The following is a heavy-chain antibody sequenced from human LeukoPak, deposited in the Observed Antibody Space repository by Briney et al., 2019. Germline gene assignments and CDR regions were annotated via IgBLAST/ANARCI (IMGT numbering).Heavy chain of an antibody. CDR3: ARGRIVVVPAATVVVWDV. V-gene: IGHV4-34*01. Sequence: SETLSLTCAVYGGSFSGHYWSWIRQPPGKGLEWIGEINHSGSTNYNPSLKSRVTISVDTSKNQFSLKLSSVTAADTAVYYCARGRIVVVPAATVVVWDVWGKGTTATVSS. J-gene: IGHJ6*04. D-gene: IGHD2-2*01. CDR2: INHSGST. CDR1: GGSFSGHY.